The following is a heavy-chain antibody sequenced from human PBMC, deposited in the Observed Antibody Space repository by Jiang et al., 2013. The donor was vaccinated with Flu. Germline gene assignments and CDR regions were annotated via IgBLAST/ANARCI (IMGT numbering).Heavy chain of an antibody. V-gene: IGHV1-18*01. CDR3: AREFSAAQPNWFDP. D-gene: IGHD1-14*01. Sequence: WVRQAPGQGLEWMGWISAYNGNTNYAQKLQGRVTMTTDTSTSTAYMELRSLRSDDTAVYYCAREFSAAQPNWFDPWGPGNPGHRLL. CDR2: ISAYNGNT. J-gene: IGHJ5*02.